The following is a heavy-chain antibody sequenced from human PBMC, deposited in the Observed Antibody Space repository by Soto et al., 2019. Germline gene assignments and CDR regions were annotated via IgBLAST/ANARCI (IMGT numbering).Heavy chain of an antibody. V-gene: IGHV4-30-4*01. CDR3: ARVTVTNPFDY. CDR1: GGSISGGDYY. Sequence: QVQLQESGPGLVKPSQTLSLTCTVSGGSISGGDYYWSWIRQPPGKGLEWIGYIYYSGSTYYNPSLKSGVTISVDTSKNQFPLKLSSVTAADTAVYYCARVTVTNPFDYWGQGTLVTVSS. CDR2: IYYSGST. J-gene: IGHJ4*02. D-gene: IGHD5-18*01.